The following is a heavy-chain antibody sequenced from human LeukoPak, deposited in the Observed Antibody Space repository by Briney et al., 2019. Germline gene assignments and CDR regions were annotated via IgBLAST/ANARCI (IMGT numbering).Heavy chain of an antibody. V-gene: IGHV3-30*02. Sequence: GGSLRLSCAASGFTFSSYGMHWVRQAPGKGLEWVAFIRYDGSNKYDADSVKGRFTISRDNSKNTLYLQMNSLRAEDTAVYYCAKDRALNYYGSGYLFDYWGQGTLVTVSS. CDR2: IRYDGSNK. J-gene: IGHJ4*02. D-gene: IGHD3-10*01. CDR3: AKDRALNYYGSGYLFDY. CDR1: GFTFSSYG.